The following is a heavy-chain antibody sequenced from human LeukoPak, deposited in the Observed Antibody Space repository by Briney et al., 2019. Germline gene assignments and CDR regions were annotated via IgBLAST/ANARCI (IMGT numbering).Heavy chain of an antibody. Sequence: ASVRVSCKASGYTFTGYYMHWVRQAPGQGVEWMGWINPNSGGTNYAQKFQGRVTMTRDTSISTAYMELSRLRSDDTAVYYCATSTYSSGWLDYWGQGTLVTVSS. CDR2: INPNSGGT. J-gene: IGHJ4*02. V-gene: IGHV1-2*02. CDR3: ATSTYSSGWLDY. D-gene: IGHD6-19*01. CDR1: GYTFTGYY.